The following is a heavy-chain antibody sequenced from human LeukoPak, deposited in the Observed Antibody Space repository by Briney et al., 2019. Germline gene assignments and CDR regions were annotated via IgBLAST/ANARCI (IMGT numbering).Heavy chain of an antibody. Sequence: GGSLRLPCAASGFTFSDYYMSWIRQAPGKGLEWVSYISSSSSYTNYADSVKGRFTISRDNAKNSLYLQMNSLRAEDTAVYYCARDFPTIDSSGQRDYWGQGTLVTVSS. V-gene: IGHV3-11*05. J-gene: IGHJ4*02. CDR2: ISSSSSYT. CDR1: GFTFSDYY. CDR3: ARDFPTIDSSGQRDY. D-gene: IGHD3-22*01.